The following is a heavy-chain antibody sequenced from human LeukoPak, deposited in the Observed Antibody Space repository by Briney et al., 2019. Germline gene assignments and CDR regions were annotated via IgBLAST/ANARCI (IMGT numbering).Heavy chain of an antibody. CDR2: INPNSGGT. CDR3: ASLAAQGY. J-gene: IGHJ4*02. CDR1: GYTFTSYG. V-gene: IGHV1-2*02. D-gene: IGHD6-6*01. Sequence: ASVKVSCKASGYTFTSYGISWVRQAPGQGLEWMGWINPNSGGTNYAQKFQGRVTMTRDTSISTAYMELSRLRSDDAAVYYCASLAAQGYWGQGTLVTVSS.